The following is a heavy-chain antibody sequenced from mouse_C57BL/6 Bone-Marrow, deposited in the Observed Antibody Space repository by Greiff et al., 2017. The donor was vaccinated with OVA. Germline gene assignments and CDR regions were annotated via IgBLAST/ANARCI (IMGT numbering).Heavy chain of an antibody. CDR2: IDPENGDT. V-gene: IGHV14-4*01. D-gene: IGHD4-1*01. J-gene: IGHJ3*01. Sequence: EVHLVESGAELVRPGASVKLSCTASGFNIKDDYMHWVKQRPEQGLEWIGWIDPENGDTEYASKFQGKATITADTSSNTAYLQLSSLTSEDTAVYYCTSGTLAWFAYWGQGTLVTVSA. CDR3: TSGTLAWFAY. CDR1: GFNIKDDY.